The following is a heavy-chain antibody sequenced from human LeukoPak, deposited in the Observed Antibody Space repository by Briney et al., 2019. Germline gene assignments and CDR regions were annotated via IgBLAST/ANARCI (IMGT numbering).Heavy chain of an antibody. V-gene: IGHV4-59*01. CDR1: GGSISSYY. J-gene: IGHJ6*03. CDR3: ARDNGLYYYYMDV. Sequence: PSETLSLTCTVSGGSISSYYWSWIRQPPGKGLEWIGYIYYSGSTNYNPSLKSRVTISVDTSKNQFSLNLSSVTAADTAVYYCARDNGLYYYYMDVCGKGTTVTVSS. CDR2: IYYSGST. D-gene: IGHD2-8*01.